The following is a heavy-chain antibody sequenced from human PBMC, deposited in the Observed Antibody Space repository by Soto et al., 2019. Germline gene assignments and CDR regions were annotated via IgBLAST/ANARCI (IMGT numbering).Heavy chain of an antibody. D-gene: IGHD3-16*01. Sequence: SLRLSCAASGFTFSSYGMHWVRQAPGKGLEWVAVISYDGSNKYYADSVKGRFTISRDNSKNTLYLQMNSLRAEDTAVYYCAKEGTFYYYGMDVWGQGTTVTVSS. CDR3: AKEGTFYYYGMDV. CDR2: ISYDGSNK. CDR1: GFTFSSYG. J-gene: IGHJ6*02. V-gene: IGHV3-30*18.